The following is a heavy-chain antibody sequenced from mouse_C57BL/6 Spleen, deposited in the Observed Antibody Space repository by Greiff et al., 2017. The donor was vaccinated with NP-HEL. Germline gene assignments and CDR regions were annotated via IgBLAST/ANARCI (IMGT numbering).Heavy chain of an antibody. V-gene: IGHV1-85*01. CDR2: IYPRDGST. CDR3: ARRYYYGSSYRWYFDV. Sequence: QVQLQQSGPELVKPGASVKLSCKASGYTFTSYDINWVKQRPGQGLEWIGWIYPRDGSTKYNEKFKGKATLTVDTSSSTAYMELHSLTSEDSAVYFCARRYYYGSSYRWYFDVWGTGTTVTVSS. D-gene: IGHD1-1*01. CDR1: GYTFTSYD. J-gene: IGHJ1*03.